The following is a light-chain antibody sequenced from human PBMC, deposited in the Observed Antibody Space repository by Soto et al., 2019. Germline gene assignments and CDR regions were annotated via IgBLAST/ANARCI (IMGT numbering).Light chain of an antibody. J-gene: IGLJ2*01. CDR3: ATWDDSLGGL. CDR2: DNT. CDR1: SSDIGSST. V-gene: IGLV1-44*01. Sequence: QAVVTQPPSASGTPGQRVTISCSGGSSDIGSSTVNWYQQLPGSAPKLLIYDNTHRPSGVPDRFSGSTSGTSASLAISGLQSEDEADYYCATWDDSLGGLFGGGTQLTVL.